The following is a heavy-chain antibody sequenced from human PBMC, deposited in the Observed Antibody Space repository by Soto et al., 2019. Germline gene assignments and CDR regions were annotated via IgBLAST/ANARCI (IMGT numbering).Heavy chain of an antibody. D-gene: IGHD5-18*01. V-gene: IGHV4-39*01. CDR1: GGSISSSSYY. CDR2: IYYSGST. J-gene: IGHJ6*02. CDR3: ACIFSGGYGYGFYYYGMDV. Sequence: SETLSLTGTVCGGSISSSSYYWGWIRQPPGKGLEWIGSIYYSGSTYYNPSLKSRVTISVDTSKNQFSLKLSSVTAADTAVYYCACIFSGGYGYGFYYYGMDVWGQGTTVTVSS.